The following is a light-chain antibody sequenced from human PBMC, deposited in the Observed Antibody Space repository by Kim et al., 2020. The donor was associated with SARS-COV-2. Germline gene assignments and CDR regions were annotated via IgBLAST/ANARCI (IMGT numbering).Light chain of an antibody. CDR1: TIGSKS. V-gene: IGLV3-21*04. Sequence: SYELTQPPSVSVAPGETARITCGGNTIGSKSVHWYQQKPGQAPVLVIYYDSDRPSGIPERFSGSNSGNTATLTISRVEAGDEADYYCQVWDSYSDHVVFGGGTQLTVL. J-gene: IGLJ2*01. CDR2: YDS. CDR3: QVWDSYSDHVV.